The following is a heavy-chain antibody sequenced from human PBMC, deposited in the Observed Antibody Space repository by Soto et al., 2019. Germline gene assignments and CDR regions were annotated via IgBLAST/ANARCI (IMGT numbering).Heavy chain of an antibody. J-gene: IGHJ1*01. CDR1: SFTFSNAW. CDR3: TTIGSSWGA. CDR2: IKSKTDGGAI. Sequence: EVQLVESGGGLVKPGGSLRLSCAASSFTFSNAWMNWVRQAAGKGLEWVGRIKSKTDGGAIDYAAPVKGRFTISRDDSKNTLFLQMNSPKTEDTAMYYSTTIGSSWGAWGQGTLVTVSS. V-gene: IGHV3-15*07. D-gene: IGHD6-13*01.